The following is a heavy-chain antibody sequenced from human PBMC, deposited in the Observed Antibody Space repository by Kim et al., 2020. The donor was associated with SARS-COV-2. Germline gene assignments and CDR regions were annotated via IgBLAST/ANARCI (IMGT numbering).Heavy chain of an antibody. D-gene: IGHD3-16*01. CDR1: GFTFSSYW. Sequence: GGSLRLSCVASGFTFSSYWMHWVRPAPGKGLVWVSRVNSDGSSTTYADSVEGRFTISRDNARNTLYLQMNSLRAEDTAVYYCASLSTGYVWDKFDDWGQGTLVTVSS. V-gene: IGHV3-74*01. CDR3: ASLSTGYVWDKFDD. CDR2: VNSDGSST. J-gene: IGHJ4*02.